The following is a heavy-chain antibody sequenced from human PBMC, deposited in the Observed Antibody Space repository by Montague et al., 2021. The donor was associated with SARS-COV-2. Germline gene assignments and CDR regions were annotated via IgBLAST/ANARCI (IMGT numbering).Heavy chain of an antibody. D-gene: IGHD6-13*01. CDR1: GDSVSSNTAA. CDR2: TYYRSKWYY. J-gene: IGHJ4*02. V-gene: IGHV6-1*01. Sequence: CAISGDSVSSNTAACNWVRQSPSRDLEWLGITYYRSKWYYDYAVSVKSRMTMSPDTSKNQFSLQLSPVTPEDRAVYYCARDPRYSLSWSLDYWGQGTLVTVSS. CDR3: ARDPRYSLSWSLDY.